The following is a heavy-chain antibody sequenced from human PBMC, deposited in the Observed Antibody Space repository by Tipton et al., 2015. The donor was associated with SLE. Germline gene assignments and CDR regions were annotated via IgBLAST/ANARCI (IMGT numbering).Heavy chain of an antibody. Sequence: LRLSCVASGLTSSNYWMNWIRQPPGKGLEWIGEINSLGSTNNNPSLKSRATISVDTSKNQFSLKMTSVTAADTAVYYCARTPRGYSVGYYYCMDVWGEGTTVTVSS. J-gene: IGHJ6*03. CDR2: INSLGST. D-gene: IGHD5/OR15-5a*01. CDR3: ARTPRGYSVGYYYCMDV. CDR1: GLTSSNYW. V-gene: IGHV4-34*04.